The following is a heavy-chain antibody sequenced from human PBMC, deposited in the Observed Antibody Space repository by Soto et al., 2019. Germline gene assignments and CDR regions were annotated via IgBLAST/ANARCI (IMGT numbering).Heavy chain of an antibody. D-gene: IGHD3-22*01. V-gene: IGHV1-69*13. CDR3: ARPIQYYFDTSAQSAWFDP. J-gene: IGHJ5*02. CDR2: IIPIFSTP. CDR1: GGTFGSYA. Sequence: ASVKVSCKTSGGTFGSYAISWVRQAPGQGLKWMGGIIPIFSTPNYAQKFQGRVTITADESTSTAYMELSSLRSEDTAVYYCARPIQYYFDTSAQSAWFDPWGQGTLVTVSS.